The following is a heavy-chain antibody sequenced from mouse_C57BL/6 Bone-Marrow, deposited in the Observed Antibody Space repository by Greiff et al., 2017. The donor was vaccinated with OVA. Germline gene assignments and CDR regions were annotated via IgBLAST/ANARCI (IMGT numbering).Heavy chain of an antibody. Sequence: EVKVVESGGGLVQPGESLKLSCESNEYEFPSHDMSWFRKTPEKRLELVAAINSDGGSTYYPDTMERRFIISRDNTKKTLYLQMSSLRSEDTALYYCARLSTVYYFDYWGQGTTLTVSS. D-gene: IGHD1-1*01. CDR1: EYEFPSHD. CDR3: ARLSTVYYFDY. J-gene: IGHJ2*01. V-gene: IGHV5-2*01. CDR2: INSDGGST.